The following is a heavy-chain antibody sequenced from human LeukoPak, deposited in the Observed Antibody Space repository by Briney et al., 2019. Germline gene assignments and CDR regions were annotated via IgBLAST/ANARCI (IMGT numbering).Heavy chain of an antibody. Sequence: SETLSLTCTVSGGSISSHYWSWIRQPAGKGLEWIGRIYTSGSTNYNPSLKSRVTMSVDTSKNQFSLKLSSVTAADTAVYYCAREWIVVVPAALKSYYYYYGMDVWGQGTTVTVS. J-gene: IGHJ6*02. CDR1: GGSISSHY. CDR3: AREWIVVVPAALKSYYYYYGMDV. D-gene: IGHD2-2*01. CDR2: IYTSGST. V-gene: IGHV4-4*07.